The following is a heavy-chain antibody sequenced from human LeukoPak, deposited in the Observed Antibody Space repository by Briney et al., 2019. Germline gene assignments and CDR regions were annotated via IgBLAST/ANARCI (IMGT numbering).Heavy chain of an antibody. Sequence: ASVTVSCKASGYTFTSFDINWVRQATGQGPEWMGWMNPNTGSAGYPHKFQNRVTMTRNISISTAYLQMTSLTSEDTAVYYCARGVRRFRTGDYESSGYFPSDHWGQGTLVTVSS. CDR1: GYTFTSFD. J-gene: IGHJ4*02. CDR3: ARGVRRFRTGDYESSGYFPSDH. CDR2: MNPNTGSA. D-gene: IGHD3-22*01. V-gene: IGHV1-8*01.